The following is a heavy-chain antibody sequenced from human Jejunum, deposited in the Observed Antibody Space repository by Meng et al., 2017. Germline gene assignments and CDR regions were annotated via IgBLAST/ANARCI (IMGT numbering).Heavy chain of an antibody. V-gene: IGHV4-61*08. D-gene: IGHD7-27*01. J-gene: IGHJ4*02. CDR2: AST. CDR1: GGSVSSSGYQ. Sequence: QGQRQESGPGLVRPSETRSLICAVSGGSVSSSGYQWGWIRQPPGKGLEWIGYASTNYNPSLKSRVTISLDTSKNQFSLKLTSVTAADTAVYYCARDHWGSLDYWGQGILVTVSS. CDR3: ARDHWGSLDY.